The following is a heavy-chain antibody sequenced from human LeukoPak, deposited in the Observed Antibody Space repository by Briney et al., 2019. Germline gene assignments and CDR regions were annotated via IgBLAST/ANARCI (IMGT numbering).Heavy chain of an antibody. Sequence: ASVKVSCKASGYTFTGYYMHWVRQAPGQGLEWMGWINPNSGGTIYAQKFQGRVTMTEDTSTDTAYMELSSLRSEDTAVYYCATNFLWGNDYWGQGTLVTVSS. D-gene: IGHD7-27*01. CDR2: INPNSGGT. V-gene: IGHV1-2*02. CDR3: ATNFLWGNDY. J-gene: IGHJ4*02. CDR1: GYTFTGYY.